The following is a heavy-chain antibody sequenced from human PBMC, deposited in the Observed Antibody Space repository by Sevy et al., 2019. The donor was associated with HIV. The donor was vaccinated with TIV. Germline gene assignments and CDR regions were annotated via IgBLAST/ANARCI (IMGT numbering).Heavy chain of an antibody. D-gene: IGHD6-13*01. J-gene: IGHJ4*02. V-gene: IGHV3-33*08. Sequence: GGSLRLSCAASGFIFSTYGMHWVRQAPGKGLEWVALIWYEGSSQYYADSVQGRFTISRDNSKNTLDLQMNSLRAEDTDVYYCESGGSIAAAGNFAYWGQGTLVTVSS. CDR2: IWYEGSSQ. CDR1: GFIFSTYG. CDR3: ESGGSIAAAGNFAY.